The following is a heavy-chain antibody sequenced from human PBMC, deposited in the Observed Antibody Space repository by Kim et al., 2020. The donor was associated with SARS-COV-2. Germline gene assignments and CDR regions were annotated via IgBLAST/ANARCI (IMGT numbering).Heavy chain of an antibody. D-gene: IGHD3-22*01. CDR2: IIPIFGTA. V-gene: IGHV1-69*13. J-gene: IGHJ5*02. Sequence: SVKVSCKASGGTFSSYAISWVRQAPGQGLEWMGGIIPIFGTANYAQKFQGRVTITADESTRTAYMELSSLRSEDTAVYYCARGPLSSGYDNWFDPWGQGTLVTVSS. CDR3: ARGPLSSGYDNWFDP. CDR1: GGTFSSYA.